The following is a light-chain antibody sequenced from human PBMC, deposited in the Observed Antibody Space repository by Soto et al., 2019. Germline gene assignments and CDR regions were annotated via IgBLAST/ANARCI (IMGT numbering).Light chain of an antibody. J-gene: IGLJ3*02. CDR2: EVS. CDR3: SSSTSSSLWV. Sequence: QSALTQPPSVSGSPGQSVTISCTGTSSDVGSYNRVSGYQQPPGTAPKLMIYEVSNRPSGVPDRFSGSKSGNTASLTIAGLQAEDEADYYCSSSTSSSLWVFGGGTKLTVL. CDR1: SSDVGSYNR. V-gene: IGLV2-18*02.